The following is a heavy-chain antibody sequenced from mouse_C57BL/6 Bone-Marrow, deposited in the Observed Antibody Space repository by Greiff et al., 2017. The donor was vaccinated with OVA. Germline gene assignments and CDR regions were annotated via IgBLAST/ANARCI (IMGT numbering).Heavy chain of an antibody. J-gene: IGHJ1*03. CDR3: ANHYGSSPHLYFDV. V-gene: IGHV1-82*01. D-gene: IGHD1-1*01. CDR2: IYPGDGDT. Sequence: QVQLKESGPELVKPGASVKISCKASGYAFSSSWMNWVKQRPGKGLEWIGRIYPGDGDTNYNGKFKGKATLTADKSSRTAYMQLSSLTSEDSAVYFCANHYGSSPHLYFDVWGTGTTVTVSS. CDR1: GYAFSSSW.